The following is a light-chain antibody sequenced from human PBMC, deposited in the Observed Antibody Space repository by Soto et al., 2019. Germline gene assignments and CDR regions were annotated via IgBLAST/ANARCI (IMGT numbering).Light chain of an antibody. V-gene: IGKV3D-15*01. CDR1: QSVSSN. CDR2: GAS. J-gene: IGKJ1*01. Sequence: EIVMTQSPATLSVSPGERATLSCRASQSVSSNLAWYQQKPGQAPRLLIYGASIRATGIPARFSGSGSGTEFTLTISSLQSEDFAVYYCQQYNNWPLFGQGTKVEIK. CDR3: QQYNNWPL.